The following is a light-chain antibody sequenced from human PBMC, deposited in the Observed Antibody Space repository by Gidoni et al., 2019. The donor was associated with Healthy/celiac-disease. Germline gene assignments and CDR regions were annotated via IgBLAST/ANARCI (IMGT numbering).Light chain of an antibody. CDR2: DAS. V-gene: IGKV3-11*01. CDR3: QQRSNWPPFT. CDR1: QSVSSY. J-gene: IGKJ3*01. Sequence: EIVLTQSQATLSLSPGERATLSCRASQSVSSYLAWYQQKPGQAPRLLIYDASNRATGIPARFSGSGSGTDFTLTISSLEPEYFAVYYCQQRSNWPPFTFGPGTKVDIK.